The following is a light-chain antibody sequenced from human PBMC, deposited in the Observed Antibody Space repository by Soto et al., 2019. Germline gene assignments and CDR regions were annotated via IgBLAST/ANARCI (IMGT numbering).Light chain of an antibody. J-gene: IGLJ1*01. CDR1: SSNIGRNT. CDR3: AAWDDSLNGYV. Sequence: QLVLTQPPSASGTPGQRVTISCSGSSSNIGRNTVNWYQQFPGTAPKLLIYSNNQRPSGVPDRLSGSKSGTSASLAISGLQSEDEADYYCAAWDDSLNGYVFGTGTKLTVL. V-gene: IGLV1-44*01. CDR2: SNN.